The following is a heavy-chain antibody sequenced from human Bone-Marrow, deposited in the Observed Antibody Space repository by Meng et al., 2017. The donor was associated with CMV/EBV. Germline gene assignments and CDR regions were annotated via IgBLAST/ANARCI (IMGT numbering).Heavy chain of an antibody. CDR1: GFTFSSYS. D-gene: IGHD6-13*01. CDR2: ISTSSSSI. V-gene: IGHV3-21*01. CDR3: ARRGIAALNDAFDI. Sequence: GESLKISCAASGFTFSSYSMNWVRQTPGKGLEWVSSISTSSSSIYYADSVKGRFTISRDNAKNSLYLQMNSLRAEDTAVYYCARRGIAALNDAFDIWGQGTIVTVSS. J-gene: IGHJ3*02.